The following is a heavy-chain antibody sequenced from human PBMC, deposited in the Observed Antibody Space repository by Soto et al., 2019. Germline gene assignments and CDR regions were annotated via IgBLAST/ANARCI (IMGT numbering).Heavy chain of an antibody. V-gene: IGHV3-33*01. CDR1: GFTFSSYG. CDR2: IWYDGSTK. J-gene: IGHJ5*02. D-gene: IGHD6-19*01. Sequence: QVPLVESGGGVVQPGRSLRLSCAASGFTFSSYGMHWVRQAHGKGLEWVAVIWYDGSTKYYADSVKGRFTISRDNSKNTLYLPMNSLRAEDTAVYYCAREWQWLVHRAWFDPWGQGTLVTVSS. CDR3: AREWQWLVHRAWFDP.